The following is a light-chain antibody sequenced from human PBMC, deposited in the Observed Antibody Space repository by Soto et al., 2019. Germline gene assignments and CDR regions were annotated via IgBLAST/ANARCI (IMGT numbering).Light chain of an antibody. J-gene: IGKJ1*01. V-gene: IGKV1-5*03. Sequence: DIHITHSPSSLSASLLYRFIMTFRASQTISSWLAWYQQKPGKAPKLLIYKASTLKSGVPSRFSGSGSGTEFTLTISSLQPDDFATYYCQHYNSYSEAFGQGTKVDIK. CDR3: QHYNSYSEA. CDR1: QTISSW. CDR2: KAS.